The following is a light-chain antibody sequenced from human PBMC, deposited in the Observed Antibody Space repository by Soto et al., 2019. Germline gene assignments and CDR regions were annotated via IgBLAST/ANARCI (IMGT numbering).Light chain of an antibody. CDR1: TGDVGYYNY. V-gene: IGLV2-14*01. CDR2: EVM. Sequence: QSVLTQPPSVSGSPGQSITISCTGTTGDVGYYNYVSWYQQHPGKAPKLIIHEVMNRPSGVSHRFSGSKSGNTAPLTISGLQAEDEADYYCTSYTSNSTLLFGGGTKVTVL. CDR3: TSYTSNSTLL. J-gene: IGLJ1*01.